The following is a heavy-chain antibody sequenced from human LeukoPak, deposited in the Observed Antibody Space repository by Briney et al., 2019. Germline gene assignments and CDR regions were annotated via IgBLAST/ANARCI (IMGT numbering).Heavy chain of an antibody. Sequence: ASVKVSCKASGYTFTGYFMHWVRQAPGQGLEWMGWINPNSGGTNYAQKFQGRATMTRDTSISTAYMELSSLRSDDTAVYYCARPLYGAASVALNPNSLDYWGQGTLVTVSS. D-gene: IGHD4/OR15-4a*01. J-gene: IGHJ4*02. CDR2: INPNSGGT. V-gene: IGHV1-2*02. CDR3: ARPLYGAASVALNPNSLDY. CDR1: GYTFTGYF.